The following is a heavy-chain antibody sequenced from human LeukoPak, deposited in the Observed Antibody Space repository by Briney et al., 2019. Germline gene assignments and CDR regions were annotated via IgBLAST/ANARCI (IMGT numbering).Heavy chain of an antibody. V-gene: IGHV4-34*01. Sequence: SETLSLTCAVYGGSFSGYYWSWIRQPPGKGLEWIGEINHSGSTNYNPSLKSRVIISVDTSKNQFSLKLSSVTAADTAVYYCAGTMVRGVIIRFRTNWFDPWGQGTLVTVSS. D-gene: IGHD3-10*01. CDR3: AGTMVRGVIIRFRTNWFDP. CDR1: GGSFSGYY. J-gene: IGHJ5*02. CDR2: INHSGST.